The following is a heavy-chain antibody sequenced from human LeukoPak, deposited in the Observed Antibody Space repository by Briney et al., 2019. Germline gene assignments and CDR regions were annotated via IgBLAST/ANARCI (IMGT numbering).Heavy chain of an antibody. V-gene: IGHV4-4*07. J-gene: IGHJ6*02. D-gene: IGHD2-2*02. CDR1: GGSISSYY. CDR3: AREPGYCSSTSCYTNYYYGMDV. CDR2: NYTSGST. Sequence: SETLSLTCTVSGGSISSYYWSWIRQPAGKGLEWIGRNYTSGSTNYNPSLKSRVTMSVDTSKNQFSLKLSSVTAADTAVYYCAREPGYCSSTSCYTNYYYGMDVWGQGTTVTVSS.